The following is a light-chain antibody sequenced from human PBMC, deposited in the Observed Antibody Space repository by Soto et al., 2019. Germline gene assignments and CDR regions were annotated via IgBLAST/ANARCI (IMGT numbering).Light chain of an antibody. J-gene: IGKJ4*01. V-gene: IGKV2-40*01. CDR2: TVS. CDR1: QSLLDSDDGATY. CDR3: MQRIEFPLT. Sequence: DIVLTQTPLSLPVTPGVPASISCRSSQSLLDSDDGATYLDWYLQKPGQSPQLLIYTVSYRAFRVPDRFSGSGAGTNFTLKISRVEAEDVGVYYCMQRIEFPLTFGGGTKVEIK.